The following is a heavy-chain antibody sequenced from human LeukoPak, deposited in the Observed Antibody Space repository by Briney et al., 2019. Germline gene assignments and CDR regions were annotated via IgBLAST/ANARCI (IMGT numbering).Heavy chain of an antibody. J-gene: IGHJ4*02. CDR1: GFTFTSYA. CDR2: ISGSGRTT. V-gene: IGHV3-23*01. CDR3: ARDRPGYSSSWYSDY. D-gene: IGHD6-13*01. Sequence: GGSLRLSCAVSGFTFTSYAMSWVRQAPGKGLEWVSAISGSGRTTYYADSVKGRFTISRDNAKNSLYLQMNSLRDEDTAVYYCARDRPGYSSSWYSDYWGQGTLVTVSS.